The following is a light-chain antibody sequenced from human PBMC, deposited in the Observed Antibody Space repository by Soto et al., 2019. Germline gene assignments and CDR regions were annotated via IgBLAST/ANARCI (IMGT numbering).Light chain of an antibody. CDR2: GVS. CDR1: SSDVGSYNF. Sequence: QSAPTQPASVSGSPGQSITISCSGTSSDVGSYNFVSWYQQHPCKAPKLMIYGVSKRPSGISNRFSGSKPGYTASLTISGLQAEDEADYYCCSYAGSSTWVFGGGTKLTVL. J-gene: IGLJ3*02. V-gene: IGLV2-23*02. CDR3: CSYAGSSTWV.